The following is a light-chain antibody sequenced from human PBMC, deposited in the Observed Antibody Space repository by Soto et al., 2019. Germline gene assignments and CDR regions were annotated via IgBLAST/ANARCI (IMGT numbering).Light chain of an antibody. V-gene: IGLV2-14*01. Sequence: QSALTQPASVSGSPGQSITISCTGTNSDVGGYNYVSWYQQHPGKAPKVIIYEVSRRPSGVSNRFSGSNSGNTASLTISGLQADDEADYYCSSYTSTSLLGLFGGGTKLTVL. CDR1: NSDVGGYNY. J-gene: IGLJ2*01. CDR3: SSYTSTSLLGL. CDR2: EVS.